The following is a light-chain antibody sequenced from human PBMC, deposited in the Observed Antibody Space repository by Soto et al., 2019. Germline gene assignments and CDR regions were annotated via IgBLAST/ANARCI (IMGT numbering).Light chain of an antibody. J-gene: IGKJ2*01. V-gene: IGKV3-15*01. CDR3: QQYNNWPPLYT. Sequence: EIVMTQSPATLSLSPGERATLSCRASQSVSSNLAWYQQKPGQAPRLLIYGASTRATGIPARFIGSGSGTEFTLTISSLQSEDFAVYYCQQYNNWPPLYTFGQGTKLEIK. CDR2: GAS. CDR1: QSVSSN.